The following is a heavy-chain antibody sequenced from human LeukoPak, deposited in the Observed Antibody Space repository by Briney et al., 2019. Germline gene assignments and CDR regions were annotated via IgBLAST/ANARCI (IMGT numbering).Heavy chain of an antibody. Sequence: ASVTVSCKVSGYTLTELSMHWVRQAPGKGLEWMGDFDPEDGETIYAQKFQGRVTMTEDTSTDTAYMELSSLRSEDTAVYYCATDAYCGGDCYSRSFDYWGQGTLVTVSS. D-gene: IGHD2-21*02. CDR1: GYTLTELS. J-gene: IGHJ4*02. CDR3: ATDAYCGGDCYSRSFDY. CDR2: FDPEDGET. V-gene: IGHV1-24*01.